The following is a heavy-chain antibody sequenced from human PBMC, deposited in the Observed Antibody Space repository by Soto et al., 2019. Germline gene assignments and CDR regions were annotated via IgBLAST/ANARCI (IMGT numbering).Heavy chain of an antibody. CDR3: AKDQTSAAAGTGDY. CDR1: GFPFSSYA. V-gene: IGHV3-23*01. Sequence: GGSLRLSCAASGFPFSSYAMSWVRQAPGKGQEWVSAISGSGGSTYYADSVKGRFTISRDNSKNTLYLQMNSLRAEDTAVYYCAKDQTSAAAGTGDYWGQGTLVTVSS. J-gene: IGHJ4*02. D-gene: IGHD6-13*01. CDR2: ISGSGGST.